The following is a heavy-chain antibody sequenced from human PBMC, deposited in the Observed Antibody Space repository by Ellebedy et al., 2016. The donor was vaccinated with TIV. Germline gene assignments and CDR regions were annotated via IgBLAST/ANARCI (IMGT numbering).Heavy chain of an antibody. J-gene: IGHJ4*02. Sequence: GESLKISCGASGFRFSDYAMAWVRQAPGKGLEWVSSISASAYYADYVKGRFTISRETSKNTVFLQMTSLRVEDPAVYYCAKERGYGNWYFDYWGQGTPVTVSS. D-gene: IGHD1-1*01. CDR1: GFRFSDYA. CDR2: ISASA. V-gene: IGHV3-23*01. CDR3: AKERGYGNWYFDY.